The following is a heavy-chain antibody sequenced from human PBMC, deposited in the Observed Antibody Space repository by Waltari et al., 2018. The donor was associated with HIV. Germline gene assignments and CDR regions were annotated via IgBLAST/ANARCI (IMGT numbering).Heavy chain of an antibody. V-gene: IGHV4-39*01. CDR3: ARHCSSTSCYYQGMDV. CDR2: IYYSGST. D-gene: IGHD2-2*01. CDR1: GGSISSSSYY. J-gene: IGHJ6*02. Sequence: QLQLQESGPGLVKPSETLSLTCTVSGGSISSSSYYWGWIRQPPGKGLEWIGTIYYSGSTYYNPSLKSRVTISVDTSKNQFSLKLSSVTAADMAMYYCARHCSSTSCYYQGMDVWGQGTTVTVSS.